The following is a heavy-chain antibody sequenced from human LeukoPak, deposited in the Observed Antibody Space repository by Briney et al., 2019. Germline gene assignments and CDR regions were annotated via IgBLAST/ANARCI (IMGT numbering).Heavy chain of an antibody. D-gene: IGHD3-22*01. V-gene: IGHV3-11*01. J-gene: IGHJ4*02. CDR1: GFTFSDHY. CDR2: ISGSGRSI. CDR3: ARGTSDSSGYLYYFDY. Sequence: GGSLRLSCAASGFTFSDHYITWIRQAPGKGLEWVSYISGSGRSIYYADSVKGRFTISRDNAKNSLYLQMNSLRADDTAVYYCARGTSDSSGYLYYFDYWGQGTLVTVSS.